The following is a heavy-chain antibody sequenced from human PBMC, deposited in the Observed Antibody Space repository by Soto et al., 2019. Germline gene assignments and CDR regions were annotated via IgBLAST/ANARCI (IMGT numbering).Heavy chain of an antibody. V-gene: IGHV1-69*01. CDR3: ARGWWRAARPPLGY. CDR2: IIPIFGTA. D-gene: IGHD6-6*01. Sequence: QVQLVQSGAEVKKPGSSVKFSCKASGGPFSSYAISWVRQAPGQGLEWMGGIIPIFGTANYAQKFQGRVTITADESTSTAYMELSSLRSEDTAVYYCARGWWRAARPPLGYWGQGTLVTVSS. J-gene: IGHJ4*02. CDR1: GGPFSSYA.